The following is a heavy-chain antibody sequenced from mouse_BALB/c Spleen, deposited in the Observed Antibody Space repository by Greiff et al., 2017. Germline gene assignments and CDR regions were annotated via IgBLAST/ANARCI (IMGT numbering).Heavy chain of an antibody. Sequence: QVQLQQPGAELVKPGASVKMSCKASGYTFTSYWMHWVKQRPGQGLEWIGTIDPSDSYTSYNQKFKGKATLTVDTSSSTAYMQLSSLTSEDSAVYYCTRSDAMDYWGQGTSVTVSS. CDR1: GYTFTSYW. CDR2: IDPSDSYT. J-gene: IGHJ4*01. V-gene: IGHV1S127*01. CDR3: TRSDAMDY.